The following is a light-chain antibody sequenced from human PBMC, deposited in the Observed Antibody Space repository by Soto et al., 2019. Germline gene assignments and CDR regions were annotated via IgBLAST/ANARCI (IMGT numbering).Light chain of an antibody. CDR2: GAS. CDR3: QQHNNWRRT. CDR1: QSVSSN. J-gene: IGKJ2*01. Sequence: EIVMTQSPATLSVSPGERATLSCRASQSVSSNLAWYQQKPGQAPRLLIYGASTRATGIPARFSGSGSGTEFTLTISSLQSQDFAVYYCQQHNNWRRTFGQGTKLEIK. V-gene: IGKV3-15*01.